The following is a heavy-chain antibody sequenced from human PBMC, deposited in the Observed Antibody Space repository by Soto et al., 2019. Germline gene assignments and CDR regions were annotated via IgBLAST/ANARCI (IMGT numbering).Heavy chain of an antibody. CDR3: ARRLYYYDSSGLDY. Sequence: SETLSLTCTVSGDSISAYSWSWVRQPPGKGLEWIGNIHYNGNTNYNPSLKSRVTISVDTSKNQFSLKLSSVTAADTAVYYCARRLYYYDSSGLDYWGQGTLVTVSS. CDR2: IHYNGNT. J-gene: IGHJ4*02. CDR1: GDSISAYS. D-gene: IGHD3-22*01. V-gene: IGHV4-59*08.